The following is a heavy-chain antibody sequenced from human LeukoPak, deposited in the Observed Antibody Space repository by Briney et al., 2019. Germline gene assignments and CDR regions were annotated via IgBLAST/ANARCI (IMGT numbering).Heavy chain of an antibody. J-gene: IGHJ6*02. D-gene: IGHD3-10*01. V-gene: IGHV3-23*01. CDR2: ISASGSST. CDR1: GFAFSTYA. CDR3: AKTSGSGNYYYYYYGMDV. Sequence: GGSLRLSCAGSGFAFSTYAVSWVRQAPGKGLEWVSAISASGSSTFYADSVKGRFTSSRDNSKNTLYLQMNSLRAEDTAVYYCAKTSGSGNYYYYYYGMDVWGQGTTVTVSS.